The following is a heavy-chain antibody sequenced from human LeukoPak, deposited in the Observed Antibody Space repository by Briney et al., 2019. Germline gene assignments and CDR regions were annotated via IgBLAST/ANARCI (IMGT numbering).Heavy chain of an antibody. V-gene: IGHV4-30-2*01. Sequence: SETLSLTCAVSGGSISSGSYSWSWIRRPPGKGLEWIGDIYHSGSTYYNPSLKNRVTISQDRSKNQFSLKLRSVTAADTAVYYCASEYFRSGSYYFDYWGQGALVTVSS. D-gene: IGHD3-10*01. CDR1: GGSISSGSYS. CDR3: ASEYFRSGSYYFDY. CDR2: IYHSGST. J-gene: IGHJ4*02.